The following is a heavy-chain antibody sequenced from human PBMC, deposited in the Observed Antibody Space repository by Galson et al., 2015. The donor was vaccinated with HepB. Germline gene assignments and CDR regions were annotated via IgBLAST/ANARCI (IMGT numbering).Heavy chain of an antibody. V-gene: IGHV3-30*18. Sequence: SLRLSCAASGFTFSSYGMHWVRQAPGKGLEWVAVISYDGSNKYYADSVKGRFTISRDNSKNTLYLQMNSLRAEDTAVYYCAKGALGFLEWPSDYWGQGTLVTVSS. CDR3: AKGALGFLEWPSDY. J-gene: IGHJ4*02. D-gene: IGHD3-3*01. CDR2: ISYDGSNK. CDR1: GFTFSSYG.